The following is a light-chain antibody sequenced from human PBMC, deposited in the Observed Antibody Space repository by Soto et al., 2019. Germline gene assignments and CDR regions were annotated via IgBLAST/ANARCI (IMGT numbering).Light chain of an antibody. Sequence: QSVLTQPPSVSGAPGQRVTISCTGSSSNIGAGYDVHWYQQLPGTAPKLLIYGNSNRPSGVPDRFSGSESGTSASLAITGLQAEDEEDYYCQSYDSSLSGVVFGGGTKRTVL. J-gene: IGLJ2*01. CDR3: QSYDSSLSGVV. V-gene: IGLV1-40*01. CDR2: GNS. CDR1: SSNIGAGYD.